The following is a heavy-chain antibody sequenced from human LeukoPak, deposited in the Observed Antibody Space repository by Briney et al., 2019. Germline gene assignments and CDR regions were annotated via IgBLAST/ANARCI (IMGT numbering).Heavy chain of an antibody. Sequence: GGSLRLSCAASGFTFSSYSMNWVRQAPGKGLEWVSSISSSSSYIYYADSVKGRFTISRDNAKNSLYLQMNSLRAEDTAVYYCARDTAVFGVAGSFDPWGQGTLVTVSS. CDR2: ISSSSSYI. CDR3: ARDTAVFGVAGSFDP. D-gene: IGHD3-3*01. J-gene: IGHJ5*02. CDR1: GFTFSSYS. V-gene: IGHV3-21*01.